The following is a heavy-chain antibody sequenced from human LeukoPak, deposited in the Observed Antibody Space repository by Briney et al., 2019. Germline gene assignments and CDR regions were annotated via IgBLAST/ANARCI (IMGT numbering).Heavy chain of an antibody. D-gene: IGHD5-24*01. CDR3: ARDRSTGRDGYLY. CDR1: GFTVSSNY. V-gene: IGHV3-66*01. Sequence: GGSLRLSCAASGFTVSSNYMSWVRQAPGKGLEWVSVIYSGGSTYYADSVKGRFTISRDNSKNTLYLQMNSLRAEDTAVYYCARDRSTGRDGYLYWGQGTLVTVSS. J-gene: IGHJ4*02. CDR2: IYSGGST.